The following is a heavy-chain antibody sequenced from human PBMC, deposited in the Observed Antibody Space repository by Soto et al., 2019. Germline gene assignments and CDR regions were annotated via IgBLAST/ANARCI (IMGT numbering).Heavy chain of an antibody. Sequence: ASETLSLTCTVSGGSVSSGSYYWSWIRQPPGKGLEWIGYIYYSGSTNYNPSLKSRVTISVDTSKNQFSLKLSSVTAADTAVYYCARGGSGSYYDYYYYYGMDVWGQGTTVTVSS. J-gene: IGHJ6*02. CDR2: IYYSGST. CDR1: GGSVSSGSYY. CDR3: ARGGSGSYYDYYYYYGMDV. V-gene: IGHV4-61*01. D-gene: IGHD3-10*01.